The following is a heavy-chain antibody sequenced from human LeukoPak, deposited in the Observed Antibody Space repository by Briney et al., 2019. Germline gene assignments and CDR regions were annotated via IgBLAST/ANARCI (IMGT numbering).Heavy chain of an antibody. CDR1: GGSISSYY. D-gene: IGHD5-24*01. CDR2: IYYSGST. Sequence: SETLSLTCTVSGGSISSYYWSWIRQPPGKGLEWIGYIYYSGSTNYNPSLKSRVTISVDTSKNQFSLKLSSVTAADTAVYYCAREIGNRDGYSFDYWGQGTLVTVSS. CDR3: AREIGNRDGYSFDY. J-gene: IGHJ4*02. V-gene: IGHV4-59*01.